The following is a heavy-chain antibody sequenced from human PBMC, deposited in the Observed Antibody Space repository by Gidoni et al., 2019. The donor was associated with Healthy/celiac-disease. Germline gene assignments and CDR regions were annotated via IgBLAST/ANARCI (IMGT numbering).Heavy chain of an antibody. J-gene: IGHJ4*02. V-gene: IGHV3-33*01. D-gene: IGHD3-22*01. CDR1: VFTVSRQG. CDR2: IYDDRSKH. CDR3: ARDERWYYYDSSGYLTDY. Sequence: QMPLVGSGGCVSQPGRSLRHPGAAYVFTVSRQGMRWVRQAPGKGLEWVAVIYDDRSKHYYSDSENGRFTISIDNSKNTLSLQMISLRAEDTAVYYCARDERWYYYDSSGYLTDYWGQGTLVTVSS.